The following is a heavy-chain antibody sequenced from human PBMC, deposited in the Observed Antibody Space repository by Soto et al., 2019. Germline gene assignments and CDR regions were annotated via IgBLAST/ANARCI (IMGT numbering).Heavy chain of an antibody. CDR3: ASGYSGSTMSLRFDP. CDR1: GGTFSSYA. J-gene: IGHJ5*02. D-gene: IGHD5-12*01. Sequence: GASVKVSCKASGGTFSSYAISWVRQAPGQGLEWMGGIIPIFGTANYAQKFQGRVTITADKPTSTAYMELSSLRSEDTAVYYCASGYSGSTMSLRFDPWGQGTLVTVSS. CDR2: IIPIFGTA. V-gene: IGHV1-69*06.